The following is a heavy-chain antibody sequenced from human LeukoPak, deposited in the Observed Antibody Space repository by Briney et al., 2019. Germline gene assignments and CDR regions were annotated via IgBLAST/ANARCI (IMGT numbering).Heavy chain of an antibody. D-gene: IGHD2-15*01. J-gene: IGHJ4*02. Sequence: GGSLRLSCAASGFTFSSYAMSWVRQAPGEGLEWVSAISGSGGSTYYADSVKGRFTISRDNSKNTLYLQMNSLRAEDTAVYYCATPGLGYCSGGSCHPFDYWGQGTLVTVSS. CDR2: ISGSGGST. CDR3: ATPGLGYCSGGSCHPFDY. CDR1: GFTFSSYA. V-gene: IGHV3-23*01.